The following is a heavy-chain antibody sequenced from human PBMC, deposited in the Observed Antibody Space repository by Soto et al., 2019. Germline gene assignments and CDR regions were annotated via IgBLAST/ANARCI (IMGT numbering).Heavy chain of an antibody. J-gene: IGHJ4*02. Sequence: GGSLRLSCAASGFTFSSYGMHWVRQAPGKGLEWVAVIWYDGSNKYYADSVKGRFTISRDNSKNTLYLQMNSLRAEDTAVYYCARDGLSGWYDLFDWGQGTLVTVSS. V-gene: IGHV3-33*01. CDR1: GFTFSSYG. CDR2: IWYDGSNK. D-gene: IGHD6-19*01. CDR3: ARDGLSGWYDLFD.